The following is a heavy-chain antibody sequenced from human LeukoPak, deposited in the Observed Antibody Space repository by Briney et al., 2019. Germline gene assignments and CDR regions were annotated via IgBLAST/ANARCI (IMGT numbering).Heavy chain of an antibody. J-gene: IGHJ4*02. CDR3: ASARSAGIHDF. V-gene: IGHV3-21*01. Sequence: GGSLRLSCAASGFTFSIYSMNWVRQAPGKGLEWVSSISSSSSYIYYADSVKGRFTISRDNAKNSLFLQLDSLRVEDTALYYCASARSAGIHDFWGQGTLVTVSS. CDR1: GFTFSIYS. CDR2: ISSSSSYI.